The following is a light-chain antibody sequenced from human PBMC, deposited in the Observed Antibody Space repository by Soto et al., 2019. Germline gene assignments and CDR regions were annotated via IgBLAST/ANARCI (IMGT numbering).Light chain of an antibody. Sequence: EIVLTQSPGPLSLSPGERATLSCRASQSVSSSYLAWYQQKPGQAPRLRIYGASSRATGIPARFSGSGSGTDFTLTISSLEPEDYAVYYCQQYGSSPVTFGPRTKVDIK. J-gene: IGKJ3*01. CDR1: QSVSSSY. CDR2: GAS. CDR3: QQYGSSPVT. V-gene: IGKV3-20*01.